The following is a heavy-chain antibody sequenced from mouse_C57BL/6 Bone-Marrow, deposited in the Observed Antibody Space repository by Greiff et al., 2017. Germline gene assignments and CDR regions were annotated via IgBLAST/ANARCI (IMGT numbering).Heavy chain of an antibody. D-gene: IGHD1-1*01. CDR3: TEYGSSFDY. J-gene: IGHJ2*01. CDR2: IDPETGGT. CDR1: GYTFTDYE. Sequence: QVQLQQSGAELVRPGASVTLSCKASGYTFTDYEMHWVKQTPVNGLEWIGAIDPETGGTAYNQKFKGKAILPAAKSSITAYMELRILTSEDSAVYYCTEYGSSFDYWGQGTTLTVSS. V-gene: IGHV1-15*01.